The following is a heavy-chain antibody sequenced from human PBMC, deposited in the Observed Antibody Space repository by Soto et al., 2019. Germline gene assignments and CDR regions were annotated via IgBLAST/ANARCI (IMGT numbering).Heavy chain of an antibody. Sequence: QPGGSLRLSCAASGFTFSSYAMSWVRQAPGKGLEWVSAISGSGGSTYYADSVKGRFTISRDNSKNTLYLQMNSLRAEDTAVYYCAKGLNDFGVVKHYYYYGMDVWGQGTTVTVSS. CDR1: GFTFSSYA. CDR3: AKGLNDFGVVKHYYYYGMDV. CDR2: ISGSGGST. D-gene: IGHD3-3*01. V-gene: IGHV3-23*01. J-gene: IGHJ6*02.